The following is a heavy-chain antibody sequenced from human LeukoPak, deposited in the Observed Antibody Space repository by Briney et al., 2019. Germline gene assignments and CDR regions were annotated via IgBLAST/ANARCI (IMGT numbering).Heavy chain of an antibody. J-gene: IGHJ4*02. Sequence: GGSLRLSWVASGFIFSRYDMHWVRQAPGKGLEWVALIWHDGSKTHYADSVKGRFTISRDDSKSTLYVQMNSLRVEDTAVYYCARDPATVTSHFDYWGQGALVTVSS. CDR2: IWHDGSKT. CDR1: GFIFSRYD. V-gene: IGHV3-33*01. CDR3: ARDPATVTSHFDY. D-gene: IGHD4-17*01.